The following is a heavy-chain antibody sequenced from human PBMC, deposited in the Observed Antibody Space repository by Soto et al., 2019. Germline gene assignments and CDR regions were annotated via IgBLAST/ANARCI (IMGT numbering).Heavy chain of an antibody. V-gene: IGHV4-39*01. J-gene: IGHJ6*02. Sequence: SETLSLTCTVSGGSIRSSPYYWAWILQPPWRGWEGIGSVYYSGTTYRNPSLKSRTTMSVDPSKNQFSLNLNSVTAADTAVYYCARQPPGYCSGGSCYSSVYYYGMDVWGQGTTVTVS. CDR1: GGSIRSSPYY. D-gene: IGHD2-15*01. CDR3: ARQPPGYCSGGSCYSSVYYYGMDV. CDR2: VYYSGTT.